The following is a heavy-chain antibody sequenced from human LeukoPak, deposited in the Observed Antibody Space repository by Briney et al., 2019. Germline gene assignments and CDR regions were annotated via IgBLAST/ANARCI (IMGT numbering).Heavy chain of an antibody. V-gene: IGHV3-48*03. Sequence: PGGSLRLPCAASGFTFSSYEMNWVRQAPGKGLEWVSYISTSGRTIYYADSVKGRFTISRDNAKNSLYLQMNSLRAEDTAVYYCARDGQFDNWGQGTLVTVSS. J-gene: IGHJ4*02. CDR2: ISTSGRTI. CDR1: GFTFSSYE. CDR3: ARDGQFDN.